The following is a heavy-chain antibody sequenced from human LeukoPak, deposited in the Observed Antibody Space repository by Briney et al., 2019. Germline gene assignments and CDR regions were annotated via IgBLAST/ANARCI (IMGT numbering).Heavy chain of an antibody. D-gene: IGHD5-18*01. CDR1: GFTFSSYS. CDR2: IYHSGST. Sequence: LRLSCAASGFTFSSYSMNWIRQPPGKGLEWSGYIYHSGSTYYNPSLKSRVTISVDRSKNKFSLKLSSVTAADTAVYYCARVASYGYFFDYWGQGTLVTVSS. V-gene: IGHV4-30-2*01. J-gene: IGHJ4*02. CDR3: ARVASYGYFFDY.